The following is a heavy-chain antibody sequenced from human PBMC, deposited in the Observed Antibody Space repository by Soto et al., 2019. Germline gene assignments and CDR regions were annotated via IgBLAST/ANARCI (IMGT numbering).Heavy chain of an antibody. Sequence: QVQLVQSGAEVKKPGSSVKVSCKASGGTFSSYAISWVRQAPGQGLEWMGGIIPIFGTANYAQKFQGRVTITADESTSTAYMELSSLRSEDTAVYYCARGLTDFGPPQSYYFDYWGQGTLVTVSS. V-gene: IGHV1-69*01. CDR3: ARGLTDFGPPQSYYFDY. CDR1: GGTFSSYA. J-gene: IGHJ4*02. D-gene: IGHD3-3*01. CDR2: IIPIFGTA.